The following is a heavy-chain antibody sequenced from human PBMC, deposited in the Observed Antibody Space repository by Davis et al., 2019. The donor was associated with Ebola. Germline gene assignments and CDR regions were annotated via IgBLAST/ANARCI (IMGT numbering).Heavy chain of an antibody. CDR3: ARGGSSSSAHWFDP. V-gene: IGHV1-18*01. CDR1: GYTFTSYG. CDR2: ISAYNGNT. J-gene: IGHJ5*02. D-gene: IGHD6-6*01. Sequence: ASVKVSCKASGYTFTSYGISWVRQAPGQGLEWMGWISAYNGNTNYAQKFQGRVTITRDTSASTAYMELSSLRSEDTAVYYCARGGSSSSAHWFDPWGQGTLVTVSS.